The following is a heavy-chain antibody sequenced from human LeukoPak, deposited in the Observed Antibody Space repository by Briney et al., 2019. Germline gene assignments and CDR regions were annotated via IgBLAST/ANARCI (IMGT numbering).Heavy chain of an antibody. J-gene: IGHJ4*02. D-gene: IGHD6-13*01. CDR2: INSDGSST. Sequence: GGSLRLSCAASGFTFSSYWMHWVRQAPGKGLVWVSRINSDGSSTSYADSVKGRFTISRDNAKNTLYLQMNSLRAEDTAVYYCARGPQVYSSSCPKLGGCYFDYWGQGTLVTVSS. CDR3: ARGPQVYSSSCPKLGGCYFDY. CDR1: GFTFSSYW. V-gene: IGHV3-74*01.